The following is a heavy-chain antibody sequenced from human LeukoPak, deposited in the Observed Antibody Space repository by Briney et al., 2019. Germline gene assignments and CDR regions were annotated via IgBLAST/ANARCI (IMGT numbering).Heavy chain of an antibody. CDR2: ISYGGTEK. CDR3: TKWIRSGSFPWGMDV. V-gene: IGHV3-30*18. CDR1: GFIFKTYG. Sequence: GGSLRLSCAASGFIFKTYGMHWVRQAPGKGPAWVAFISYGGTEKFYADSVKGRFTISRDNSNNTLFLQMNSLRVEDTAVYYCTKWIRSGSFPWGMDVWGQGTTVTVSS. J-gene: IGHJ6*02. D-gene: IGHD3-10*01.